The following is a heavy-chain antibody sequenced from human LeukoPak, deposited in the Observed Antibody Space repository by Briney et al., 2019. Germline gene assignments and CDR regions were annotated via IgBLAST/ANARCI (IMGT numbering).Heavy chain of an antibody. J-gene: IGHJ4*02. V-gene: IGHV1-69*13. D-gene: IGHD3-9*01. CDR2: IIPIFGTA. CDR1: GGTFSSYA. CDR3: AGDSPERSKGYYDILTGYYPFDY. Sequence: SVKVSCKASGGTFSSYAISSVRHAPGQGLEWMGRIIPIFGTANYAQKFQGRVTITADESTSTAYMELSSLRSEDTAVYYCAGDSPERSKGYYDILTGYYPFDYWGQGTLVTVSS.